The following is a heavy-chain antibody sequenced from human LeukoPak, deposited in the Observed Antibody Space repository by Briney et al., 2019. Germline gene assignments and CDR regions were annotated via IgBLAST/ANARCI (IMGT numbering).Heavy chain of an antibody. V-gene: IGHV3-23*01. D-gene: IGHD2-21*02. CDR3: AKCMSATGVCLNFDS. CDR2: ISGRDDTTYYTDSPEGST. Sequence: PGGSLRLSCEASGFTFLNYAMSWVRQAPGKGLQWVSGISGRDDTTYYTDSPEGSTYYTNSAEDRLTISRDNSKNTVYLQIDSLGVEDTAVYYCAKCMSATGVCLNFDSWGQGILVTVSS. CDR1: GFTFLNYA. J-gene: IGHJ4*02.